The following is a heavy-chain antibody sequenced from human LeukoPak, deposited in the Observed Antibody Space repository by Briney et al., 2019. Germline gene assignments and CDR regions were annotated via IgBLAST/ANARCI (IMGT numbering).Heavy chain of an antibody. CDR1: GFTFSSYS. D-gene: IGHD6-19*01. V-gene: IGHV3-21*01. J-gene: IGHJ6*02. Sequence: GGSLRLSCAASGFTFSSYSMNWVRQAPGKGLEWVSSISSSSSYIYYADSVKGRFTISRDNAKNSLYLQMNSLRAEDTAVYYCARDLAVAGTGYYYYYYGMDVWGQGTTVTVSS. CDR3: ARDLAVAGTGYYYYYYGMDV. CDR2: ISSSSSYI.